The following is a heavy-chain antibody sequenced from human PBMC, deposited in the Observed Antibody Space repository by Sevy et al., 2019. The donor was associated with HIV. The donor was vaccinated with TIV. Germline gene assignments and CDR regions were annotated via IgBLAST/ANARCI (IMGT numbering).Heavy chain of an antibody. V-gene: IGHV3-21*01. J-gene: IGHJ6*02. D-gene: IGHD3-3*01. CDR3: ARGGGFLEWPQLTGYYYGMDV. CDR1: GFTFSSYS. CDR2: ISSSSSYI. Sequence: GGSLRLSCAASGFTFSSYSMNWVRQAPGKGLEWVSSISSSSSYIYYADSVKGRFTISRDNAKNSLYLQMNSLRAEDTAVYYCARGGGFLEWPQLTGYYYGMDVWGQGTTVTVSS.